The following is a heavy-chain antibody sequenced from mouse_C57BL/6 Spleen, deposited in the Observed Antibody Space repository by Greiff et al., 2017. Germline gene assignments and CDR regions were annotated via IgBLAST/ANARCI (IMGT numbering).Heavy chain of an antibody. CDR1: GFTFTDYY. V-gene: IGHV7-3*01. CDR3: ARSIYYSGSSYERAMDY. J-gene: IGHJ4*01. D-gene: IGHD1-1*01. Sequence: DVKLVESGGGLVQPGGSLSLSCAASGFTFTDYYMSWVRQPPGKALEWLGFIRNKANGYTTEYSASVKGRFTISRDNSQSILYLQMNALRAEDSATYYCARSIYYSGSSYERAMDYWGQGTSVTVSS. CDR2: IRNKANGYTT.